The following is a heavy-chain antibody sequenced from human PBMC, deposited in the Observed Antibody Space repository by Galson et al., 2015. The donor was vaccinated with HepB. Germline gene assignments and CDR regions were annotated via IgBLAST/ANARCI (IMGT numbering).Heavy chain of an antibody. Sequence: CAISGDSVSSNSAAWNWIRQSPSRGLEWLGRTYYRSKWYNDYAVSVKSRITINPDTSKNQFSLQLNSVTPEDTAVYYCARGITIFGVVITYGMDVWGQGTTVTVSS. CDR2: TYYRSKWYN. CDR3: ARGITIFGVVITYGMDV. CDR1: GDSVSSNSAA. D-gene: IGHD3-3*01. J-gene: IGHJ6*02. V-gene: IGHV6-1*01.